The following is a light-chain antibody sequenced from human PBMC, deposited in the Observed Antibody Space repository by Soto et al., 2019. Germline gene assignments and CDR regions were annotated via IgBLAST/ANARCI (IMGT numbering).Light chain of an antibody. CDR3: QQYNNWPLT. J-gene: IGKJ4*01. CDR2: GAS. CDR1: QSVSSN. V-gene: IGKV3-15*01. Sequence: IVLTQSPATLSVSQGERATLSCRASQSVSSNLGWYQQKPGQPPRLLIYGASTRATGIPTRFSGSGFGTEFTLTISSLQSEDFAVYYCQQYNNWPLTFGGGTKVDIK.